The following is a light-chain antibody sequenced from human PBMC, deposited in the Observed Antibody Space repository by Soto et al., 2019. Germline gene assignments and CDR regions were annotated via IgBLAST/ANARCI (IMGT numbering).Light chain of an antibody. CDR3: CSYAGSGTFV. CDR1: SSDVGSYDL. Sequence: QSALTQPASVSGSPGQSITISCTGTSSDVGSYDLVSWYQQPPGKAPKLMIYEDTKRPSGLSTRFSGSKSGNAASLTISGLQADDEADYYCCSYAGSGTFVFGTGTKLTVL. CDR2: EDT. V-gene: IGLV2-23*01. J-gene: IGLJ1*01.